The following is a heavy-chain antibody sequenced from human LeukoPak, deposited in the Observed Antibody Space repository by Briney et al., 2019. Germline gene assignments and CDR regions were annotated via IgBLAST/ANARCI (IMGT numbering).Heavy chain of an antibody. V-gene: IGHV4-59*01. CDR2: IYYSGST. CDR1: GGSISSYY. J-gene: IGHJ4*02. D-gene: IGHD3-10*01. CDR3: ARETTMVPGDY. Sequence: PSETLSLTCTVSGGSISSYYWSWIRQLPGKGLEWIGYIYYSGSTNYNPSLKSRVTISVDTSKNQFSLKLSSVTAADTAVYYCARETTMVPGDYWGQGTLVTVSS.